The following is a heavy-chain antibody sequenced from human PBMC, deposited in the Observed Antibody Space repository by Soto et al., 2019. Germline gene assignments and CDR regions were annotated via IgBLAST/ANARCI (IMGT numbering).Heavy chain of an antibody. CDR3: ARGWGYDSNDYYYAY. Sequence: QVQLVQSGAEVRKPGSSVKVSCKASGGTFSRHAISWVRQAPGQGLEWMGGIIPIFGTANHAQKFQGRVTMIADESTSTVYMEWSSLRSEDTAMYYCARGWGYDSNDYYYAYWGQGTLVIVSS. CDR2: IIPIFGTA. D-gene: IGHD3-22*01. CDR1: GGTFSRHA. J-gene: IGHJ4*02. V-gene: IGHV1-69*01.